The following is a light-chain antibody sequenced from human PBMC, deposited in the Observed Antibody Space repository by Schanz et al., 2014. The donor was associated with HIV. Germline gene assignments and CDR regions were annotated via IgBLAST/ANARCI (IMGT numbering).Light chain of an antibody. CDR1: QGISNY. Sequence: DIQMTQSPSSLSASVGDRVTITCRASQGISNYLNWYQQKPGKAPNLLISKASALGGGVPSRFSGSGSGTEFTLTISSLQPDDFATYYCQQYNSYTWTFGQGTKVEIK. CDR3: QQYNSYTWT. J-gene: IGKJ1*01. V-gene: IGKV1-5*03. CDR2: KAS.